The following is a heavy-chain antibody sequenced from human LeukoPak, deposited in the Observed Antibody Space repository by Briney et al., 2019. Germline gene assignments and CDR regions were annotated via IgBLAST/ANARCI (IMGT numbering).Heavy chain of an antibody. CDR2: ISTYNGNT. V-gene: IGHV1-18*01. Sequence: GASVKVSCKASGYTFTNYGISWVRQAPGQGLEWMGWISTYNGNTNYAQKLQGRVTTTTDTSTSTAYMELRSLRSDDTAMYYCARDRGDTAMTYYFDYWGQGTLVTVSS. CDR1: GYTFTNYG. D-gene: IGHD5-18*01. CDR3: ARDRGDTAMTYYFDY. J-gene: IGHJ4*02.